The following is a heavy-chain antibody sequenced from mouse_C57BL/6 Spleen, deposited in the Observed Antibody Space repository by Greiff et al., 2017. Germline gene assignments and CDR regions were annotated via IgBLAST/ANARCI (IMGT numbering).Heavy chain of an antibody. CDR3: TTGSSYPYVDV. J-gene: IGHJ1*03. Sequence: VQLKESGAELVRPGASVKLSCTASGFNIKDDYMHWVKQRPEQGLEWIGWIDPENGDTEYASKFQGKATITADTSSNTAYLQLSSLTSEDTAVYYCTTGSSYPYVDVWGTGTTVTVSS. D-gene: IGHD1-1*01. CDR2: IDPENGDT. CDR1: GFNIKDDY. V-gene: IGHV14-4*01.